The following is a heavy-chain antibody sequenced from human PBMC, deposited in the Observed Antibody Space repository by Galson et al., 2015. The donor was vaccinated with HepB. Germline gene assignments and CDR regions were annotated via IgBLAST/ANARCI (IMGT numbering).Heavy chain of an antibody. D-gene: IGHD3-22*01. V-gene: IGHV4-39*01. CDR1: GGSISSYF. J-gene: IGHJ4*02. Sequence: ATLSLTCAVSGGSISSYFWRWIRQPPGKGLEWVGSIYYSGSTYYNPSLKSRVTISVDTSKNQFSLKLSSVTAADTAVYYCARGSPDDSSGPYYLYRFDYWGQGTLVTVSS. CDR3: ARGSPDDSSGPYYLYRFDY. CDR2: IYYSGST.